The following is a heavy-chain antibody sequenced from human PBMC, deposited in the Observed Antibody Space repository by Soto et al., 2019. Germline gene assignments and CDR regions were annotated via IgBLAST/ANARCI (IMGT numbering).Heavy chain of an antibody. V-gene: IGHV1-2*04. CDR1: GYTFTGYY. D-gene: IGHD2-8*01. Sequence: ASVKVSCKASGYTFTGYYMHWVRQAPGQGLEWMGWINPNSGGTNYAQKFQGWVTMTRDTSISTAYMELSRLRSDDTAVYYCARDPRSDCTNGVCYADYYGMDVWGQGTTVTVSS. CDR2: INPNSGGT. CDR3: ARDPRSDCTNGVCYADYYGMDV. J-gene: IGHJ6*02.